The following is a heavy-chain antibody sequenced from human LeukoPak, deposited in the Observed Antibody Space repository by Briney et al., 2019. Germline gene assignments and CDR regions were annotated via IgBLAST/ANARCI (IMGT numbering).Heavy chain of an antibody. Sequence: ASVKVSCKASGGTFSSYAISWVRQAPGQGLEWMGIINPSGGSTSYAQKFQGRVTMTRDTSTSTVYMELSSLRSEDTAVYYCARDSAGGDYFDYWGQGTLVTVSS. J-gene: IGHJ4*02. CDR2: INPSGGST. D-gene: IGHD3-16*01. CDR3: ARDSAGGDYFDY. CDR1: GGTFSSYA. V-gene: IGHV1-46*01.